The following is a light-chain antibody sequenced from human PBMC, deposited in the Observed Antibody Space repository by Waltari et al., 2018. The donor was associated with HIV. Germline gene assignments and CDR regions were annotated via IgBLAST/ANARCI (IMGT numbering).Light chain of an antibody. V-gene: IGKV4-1*01. CDR2: WSS. CDR1: QSLFYSSNNGNY. Sequence: DIVMTQSPDSLAVSLGEGATINCKSSQSLFYSSNNGNYLAWYQQKPGQPPKLLIYWSSTRKSGVPDRFSGSGSGTDFTLTISSLQAEDAAVYYCQQYFKSPRTFGQGTKVEIK. J-gene: IGKJ1*01. CDR3: QQYFKSPRT.